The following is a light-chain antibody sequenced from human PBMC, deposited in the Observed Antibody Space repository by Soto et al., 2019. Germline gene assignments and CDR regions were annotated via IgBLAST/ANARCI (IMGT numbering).Light chain of an antibody. Sequence: EIVLTQSPGPLSLSPGERATLSCRASQSVSNNYLAWYQQKPGQAPRLLIYGASNRATGIPDRFSGSASGADFTLTISMQAPEDFTVYYCQQYGTPVTFGRGTKVDIK. V-gene: IGKV3-20*01. J-gene: IGKJ4*01. CDR2: GAS. CDR1: QSVSNNY. CDR3: QQYGTPVT.